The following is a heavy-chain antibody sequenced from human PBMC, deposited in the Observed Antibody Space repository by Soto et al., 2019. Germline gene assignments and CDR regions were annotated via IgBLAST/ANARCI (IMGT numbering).Heavy chain of an antibody. Sequence: VHLVESGGGVVQPGRSLRLSCAASGFTFKNYGMHWVRQAPGKGLEWVAVISHDGGTKHYAESVKGRFTIFRDDSKHTVSMQMTSLRPDDTAVYYCAKRITISGYGDYYYYGMDAWGPGTTVIVSS. CDR1: GFTFKNYG. D-gene: IGHD3-3*01. V-gene: IGHV3-30*18. J-gene: IGHJ6*02. CDR3: AKRITISGYGDYYYYGMDA. CDR2: ISHDGGTK.